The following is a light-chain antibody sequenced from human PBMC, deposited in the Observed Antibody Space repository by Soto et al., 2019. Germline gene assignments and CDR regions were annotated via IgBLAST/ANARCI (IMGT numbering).Light chain of an antibody. CDR1: QSIGKH. V-gene: IGKV1-39*01. CDR2: GAS. Sequence: DIQMTQSPSFLSASVGDRVTITCRASQSIGKHLNWYQQKPGKAPKFLIYGASTLQSGVPSRFNGSGSGTDFTLTVNSLQAEDFAIYYCQQSYSSPTTFGQGTRLEIK. J-gene: IGKJ5*01. CDR3: QQSYSSPTT.